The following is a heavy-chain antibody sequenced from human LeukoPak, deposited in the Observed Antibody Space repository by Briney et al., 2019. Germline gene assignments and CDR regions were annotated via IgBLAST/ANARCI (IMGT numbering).Heavy chain of an antibody. J-gene: IGHJ6*02. D-gene: IGHD2-15*01. Sequence: GGSLRLSCAASGFTVSSNYMSWVRQAPGKGLEWVSVIYSGRSTYYADSVKGRFTISRHNSKNTLYLQMNSLRAEDTAVYYCARVLGQYYYYGMDVWGQGTTVTVSS. V-gene: IGHV3-53*04. CDR3: ARVLGQYYYYGMDV. CDR2: IYSGRST. CDR1: GFTVSSNY.